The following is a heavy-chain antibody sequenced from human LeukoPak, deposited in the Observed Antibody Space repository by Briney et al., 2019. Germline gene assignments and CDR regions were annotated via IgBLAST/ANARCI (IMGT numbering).Heavy chain of an antibody. CDR1: GGSISSGDYY. D-gene: IGHD3-22*01. J-gene: IGHJ3*02. CDR3: ARAKGDYYDSEPGAFDI. V-gene: IGHV4-30-4*01. CDR2: IYYSGST. Sequence: SETLSLTGTVSGGSISSGDYYWSWIRQPPGKGLEWVGYIYYSGSTYYNPSLKSRVTISVDTSKNQFSLKLSSVTAADTAVYYCARAKGDYYDSEPGAFDIWGQGTMVTVSS.